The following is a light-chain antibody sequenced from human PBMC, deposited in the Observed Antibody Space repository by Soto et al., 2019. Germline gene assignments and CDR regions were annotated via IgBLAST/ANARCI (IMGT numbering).Light chain of an antibody. V-gene: IGKV3-20*01. J-gene: IGKJ2*01. CDR3: QQYGSSPPYT. CDR2: GSS. CDR1: QSVYKNF. Sequence: EIVLTQSPGTLSLSPGERATLSCRASQSVYKNFLAWYQQKPGQAPRLLIFGSSDRATGIPDRFSGSGSGTDFTLTISRLEPEDFAVYYCQQYGSSPPYTFGQGTKLEIK.